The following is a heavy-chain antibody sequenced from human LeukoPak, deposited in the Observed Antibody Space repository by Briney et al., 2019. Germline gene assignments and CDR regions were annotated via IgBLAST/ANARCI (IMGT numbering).Heavy chain of an antibody. J-gene: IGHJ4*02. CDR3: ARDLRDGDYYFDY. CDR2: INPNSGGT. V-gene: IGHV1-2*02. CDR1: GYTFTGYY. Sequence: GASVKVSCKASGYTFTGYYMLWVRQAPGQGLEWMGWINPNSGGTNYAQKFQGRVTMTRDTSISTAYMELSRLRSDDTAVYYCARDLRDGDYYFDYWGQGTLVTVSS. D-gene: IGHD4-17*01.